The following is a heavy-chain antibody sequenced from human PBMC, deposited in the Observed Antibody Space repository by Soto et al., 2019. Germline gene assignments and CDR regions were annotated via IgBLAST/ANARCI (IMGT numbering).Heavy chain of an antibody. CDR1: GYPFTGYY. D-gene: IGHD6-6*01. J-gene: IGHJ6*02. V-gene: IGHV1-2*02. CDR2: INPNSGGT. CDR3: ARVPAARSGDLYYYYGMDV. Sequence: ASVKVSCKASGYPFTGYYMHWVRQAPGQGLEWMGWINPNSGGTNYAQKFQGRVTMTRDTSISTAYMELSRLRSDDTAVYYCARVPAARSGDLYYYYGMDVWGQGTTVTVSS.